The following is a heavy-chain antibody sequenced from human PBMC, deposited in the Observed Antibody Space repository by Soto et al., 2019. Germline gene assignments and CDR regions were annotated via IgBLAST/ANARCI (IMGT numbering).Heavy chain of an antibody. V-gene: IGHV1-3*01. CDR2: INAGNGNT. CDR1: GYTFTSYA. Sequence: QVQLVQSGAEVKKPGASVKVSCKASGYTFTSYAMHWVRQAPGQRLEWMGWINAGNGNTKYSQKFQGRVTITRDTSESTDYMELSSLRSEDTAVYYCARVIGGLYYFDYWGQGTLVTVSS. CDR3: ARVIGGLYYFDY. D-gene: IGHD3-16*01. J-gene: IGHJ4*02.